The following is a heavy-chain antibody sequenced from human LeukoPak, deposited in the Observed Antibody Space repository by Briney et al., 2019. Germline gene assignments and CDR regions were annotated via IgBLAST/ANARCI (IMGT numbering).Heavy chain of an antibody. CDR1: GDSVSSNSAA. CDR2: TYYRSKWYS. CDR3: ARLCGGDCTDAYDI. Sequence: SSQTLSLTCAISGDSVSSNSAAWNWIRQSPSRGLEWLGRTYYRSKWYSDYAVSVKSRITLNPDASKNQLSLQLNSVTPEDTAVYYCARLCGGDCTDAYDIWGQGTMVTVSS. V-gene: IGHV6-1*01. J-gene: IGHJ3*02. D-gene: IGHD2-21*01.